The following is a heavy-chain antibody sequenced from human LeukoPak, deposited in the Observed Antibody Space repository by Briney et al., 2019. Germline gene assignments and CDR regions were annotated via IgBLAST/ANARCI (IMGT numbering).Heavy chain of an antibody. CDR1: GFTFSDYN. V-gene: IGHV3-48*02. Sequence: GGSLRHSCAASGFTFSDYNMNWVCQAPGKGLEWVSYVTSSGTTIYFADSVKGRFTISRDNAKNSLYLQMNSLRDDDTAVYYCARDHLVGTTTDYWGQGTLVTVSS. CDR3: ARDHLVGTTTDY. J-gene: IGHJ4*02. D-gene: IGHD1-26*01. CDR2: VTSSGTTI.